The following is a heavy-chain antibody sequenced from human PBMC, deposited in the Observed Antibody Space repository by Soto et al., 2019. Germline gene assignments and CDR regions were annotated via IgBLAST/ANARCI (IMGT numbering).Heavy chain of an antibody. CDR2: ISYSGST. CDR3: AGGPNYDFWSGYFRG. D-gene: IGHD3-3*01. Sequence: SETLSLTCTVSGGSISPYYWSWIRQPPGKVLEWIGYISYSGSTNYNPSLKSRVTISVDTSKNQFSLKVTSVTAADTAVYYCAGGPNYDFWSGYFRGWGQGTLVTVSS. V-gene: IGHV4-59*01. J-gene: IGHJ4*02. CDR1: GGSISPYY.